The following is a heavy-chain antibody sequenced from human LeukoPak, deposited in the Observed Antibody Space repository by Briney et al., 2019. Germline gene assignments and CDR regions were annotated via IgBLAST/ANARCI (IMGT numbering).Heavy chain of an antibody. CDR1: GYTFTGYY. Sequence: ASVKVSCKASGYTFTGYYMHWVRQAPGQGLEWMGWINPNSGGTNYAQKFQGRVTMTRDTSISTAYMELCRLRSDDTAVYYCASLEMATGLDAFDIWGQGTMVTVSS. CDR2: INPNSGGT. CDR3: ASLEMATGLDAFDI. D-gene: IGHD5-24*01. V-gene: IGHV1-2*02. J-gene: IGHJ3*02.